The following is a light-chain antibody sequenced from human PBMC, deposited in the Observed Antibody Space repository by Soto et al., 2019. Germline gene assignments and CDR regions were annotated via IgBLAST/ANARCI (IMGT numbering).Light chain of an antibody. CDR3: QQYNNWPPIT. CDR1: QTVRRN. V-gene: IGKV3-15*01. Sequence: VLTQSPDTLSVSPGERATLYCRASQTVRRNLAWYQQKPCQAPRLLIFGASTRATGIPARFSGSGSGADFTLTISSLQSEDSAVYYCQQYNNWPPITFGQGTRLEIK. CDR2: GAS. J-gene: IGKJ5*01.